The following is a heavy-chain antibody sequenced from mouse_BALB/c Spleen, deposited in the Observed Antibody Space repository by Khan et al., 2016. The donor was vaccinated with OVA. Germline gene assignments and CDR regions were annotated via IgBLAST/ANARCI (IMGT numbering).Heavy chain of an antibody. V-gene: IGHV2-6-7*01. CDR2: IWGDGST. CDR1: GFSLTDYG. J-gene: IGHJ3*01. CDR3: ARSDSSGQFAY. D-gene: IGHD3-2*01. Sequence: QVQLKQSGPGLVAPSQSLSITCTVSGFSLTDYGVDWVRQPPGKGLEWLGMIWGDGSTDYNSALKSKLIISKDNSKSQVFLKMNSLQTDDTAGYYCARSDSSGQFAYWGQGTLVTVSA.